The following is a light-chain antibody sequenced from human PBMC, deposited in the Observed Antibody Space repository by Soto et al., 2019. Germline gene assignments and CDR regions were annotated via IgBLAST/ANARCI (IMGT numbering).Light chain of an antibody. CDR3: QQRSNWPLT. CDR1: QSVGSY. V-gene: IGKV3-11*01. CDR2: DAS. Sequence: EIVWTQSPATLSLSPGERATLSCRASQSVGSYLAWYHQKPGQAPRLLIYDASNRATGIPVRFSGSGSATDFTLTISSLEAEDFAVYYFQQRSNWPLTVGGGNKVEI. J-gene: IGKJ4*01.